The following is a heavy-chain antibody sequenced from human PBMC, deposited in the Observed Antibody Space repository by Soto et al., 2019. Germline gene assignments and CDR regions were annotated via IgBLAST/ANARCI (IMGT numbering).Heavy chain of an antibody. CDR3: ARLEGLATISYYFDF. D-gene: IGHD3-9*01. Sequence: SETLSLTCSVSGDSINSDKYYWGWIRQPPGKGLEWIGSIYFRGNTYYNPSLQTRVTISLDKFKSQFFLKLNSVTAADSAVYFCARLEGLATISYYFDFWGQGALVTVSS. CDR2: IYFRGNT. CDR1: GDSINSDKYY. J-gene: IGHJ4*02. V-gene: IGHV4-39*01.